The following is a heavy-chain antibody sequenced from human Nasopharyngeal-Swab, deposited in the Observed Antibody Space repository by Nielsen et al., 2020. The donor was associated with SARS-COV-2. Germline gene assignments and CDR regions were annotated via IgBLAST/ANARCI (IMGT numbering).Heavy chain of an antibody. D-gene: IGHD1-7*01. Sequence: SETLSLTCTVSGGSISSGDYYWSWIRQPPGKGLEWIGSIYYSGSTYYNPSLKSRVTISVDTSKNQFSLKLSSVTAADTAVYYCARQSPTNNWNYFYYYYGMDVWGQGTTVTVSS. V-gene: IGHV4-39*01. J-gene: IGHJ6*02. CDR1: GGSISSGDYY. CDR2: IYYSGST. CDR3: ARQSPTNNWNYFYYYYGMDV.